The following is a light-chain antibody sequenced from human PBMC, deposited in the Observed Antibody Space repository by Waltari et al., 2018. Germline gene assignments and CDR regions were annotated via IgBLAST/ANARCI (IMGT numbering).Light chain of an antibody. V-gene: IGKV1-5*01. CDR2: GAS. CDR3: QQYNSYSLLS. J-gene: IGKJ4*01. CDR1: QSISNW. Sequence: DIQMTQSPSTLSASVGDRFSISCRASQSISNWLAWYQQKPGKAPKLLIYGASTLASGVPSRFSGSGSGTTFTLTISSLQPDDFATYYCQQYNSYSLLSFGGGTKVEIK.